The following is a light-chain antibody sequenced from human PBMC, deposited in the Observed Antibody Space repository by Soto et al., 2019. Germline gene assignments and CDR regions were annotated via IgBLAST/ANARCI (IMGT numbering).Light chain of an antibody. CDR2: KAS. V-gene: IGKV1-5*03. Sequence: DIQMTQSLSTLSASVGDRVTNTCRASQSISSWLAWYQQKPGKAPKLLIYKASSLESGVPSRFSGSGSGTEFTLTIISLHPDDFATYYCQQYNNYPCTFGQGTKVEIK. J-gene: IGKJ1*01. CDR3: QQYNNYPCT. CDR1: QSISSW.